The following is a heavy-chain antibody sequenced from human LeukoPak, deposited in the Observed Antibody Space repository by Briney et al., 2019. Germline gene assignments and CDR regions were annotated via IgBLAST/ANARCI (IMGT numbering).Heavy chain of an antibody. CDR1: GFTFSSYS. V-gene: IGHV3-48*01. D-gene: IGHD3-22*01. CDR2: ISSSSSTI. J-gene: IGHJ4*02. CDR3: ARADYYDSSEYDY. Sequence: GGSLRLSCAASGFTFSSYSMNWVRQAPGKGLEWVSYISSSSSTIYYADSVKGRFTISRDNAKNSLYLQMNSLRAEDTAVYYCARADYYDSSEYDYWGQGTLVTVSS.